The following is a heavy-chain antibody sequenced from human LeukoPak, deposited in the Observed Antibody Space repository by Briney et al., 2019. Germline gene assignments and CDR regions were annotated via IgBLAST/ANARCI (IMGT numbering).Heavy chain of an antibody. Sequence: SETLSLTCTVSGGSISSYYWSWLRQPPGKGLDWIGYIYYSGSTNYNPSLKSRVTISVDTSKNQFSLKLSSVTAADTAVYYCARSAPYCSGGSCYHYWGQGTLVTVSS. CDR1: GGSISSYY. V-gene: IGHV4-59*01. D-gene: IGHD2-15*01. CDR2: IYYSGST. J-gene: IGHJ4*02. CDR3: ARSAPYCSGGSCYHY.